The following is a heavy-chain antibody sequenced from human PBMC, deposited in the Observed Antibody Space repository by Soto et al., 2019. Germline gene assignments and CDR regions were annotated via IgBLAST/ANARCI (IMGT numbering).Heavy chain of an antibody. V-gene: IGHV3-33*01. CDR3: ARGGLTVAALPSDY. Sequence: QVQLVESGGGVVQPGQSLRLSCVASGFTFSSYGMDWVRQAPGKGLEWVAIIWNDGTNQYYGDSVKGRFFISRDNGKNTVYLQMNNLRVEDTALYYCARGGLTVAALPSDYWGQGTRVTVSS. J-gene: IGHJ4*02. CDR2: IWNDGTNQ. D-gene: IGHD6-19*01. CDR1: GFTFSSYG.